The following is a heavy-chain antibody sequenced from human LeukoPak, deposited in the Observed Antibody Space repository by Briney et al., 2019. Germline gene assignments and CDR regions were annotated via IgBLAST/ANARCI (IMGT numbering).Heavy chain of an antibody. D-gene: IGHD3-16*02. V-gene: IGHV1-2*02. CDR1: GYTFTDYY. CDR2: INPNSGGT. CDR3: ARGTYHDYVWGSYRSPDWFDP. Sequence: GASVKVSCKASGYTFTDYYIHWVRQAPGQGLEWMGWINPNSGGTNYAQKFQGRVTMTRDTSISTAYMELSRLRSDDTAVYYCARGTYHDYVWGSYRSPDWFDPWGQGTLVTVSS. J-gene: IGHJ5*02.